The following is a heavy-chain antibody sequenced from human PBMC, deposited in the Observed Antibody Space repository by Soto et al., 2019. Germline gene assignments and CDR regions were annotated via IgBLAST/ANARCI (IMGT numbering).Heavy chain of an antibody. J-gene: IGHJ6*04. V-gene: IGHV1-18*01. Sequence: ASVKVSCKASGYTFTSYGISWVRQAPGQGLEWMGWISAYNGNTNYAQKLQGRVTMTTDTSTSTAYMELRSLRSDDTAVYYCAREPDIAVAPLYMDVWGKGTTVTVSS. CDR3: AREPDIAVAPLYMDV. D-gene: IGHD6-19*01. CDR1: GYTFTSYG. CDR2: ISAYNGNT.